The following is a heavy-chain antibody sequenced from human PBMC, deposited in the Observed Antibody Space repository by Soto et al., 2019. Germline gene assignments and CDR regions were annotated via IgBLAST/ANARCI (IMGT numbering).Heavy chain of an antibody. J-gene: IGHJ5*02. CDR3: ARDLPYYDSSNWWFDP. Sequence: SETLSLTCTVSGGSISSYYWSWIRQPPGKGLEWIGYIYYSGSTNYNPSLKSRVTISVDTSKNQFSLKLSSVTAADTAVYYCARDLPYYDSSNWWFDPWGQGTLVTVSS. CDR2: IYYSGST. D-gene: IGHD3-3*01. CDR1: GGSISSYY. V-gene: IGHV4-59*01.